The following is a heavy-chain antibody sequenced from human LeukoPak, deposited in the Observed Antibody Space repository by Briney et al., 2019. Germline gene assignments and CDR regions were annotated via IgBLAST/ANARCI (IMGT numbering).Heavy chain of an antibody. CDR3: ARGFDGYPFGWWFDP. CDR1: GFTFSTYW. CDR2: IDADGSTT. Sequence: GGSLLLSSVVSGFTFSTYWMHWVRQAPGKGLVWVSRIDADGSTTIYADSVKGRFTNSRDNGINTVYLQMNSLRAEDTAVYYCARGFDGYPFGWWFDPWGQGTLVTVSS. V-gene: IGHV3-74*01. J-gene: IGHJ5*02. D-gene: IGHD5-24*01.